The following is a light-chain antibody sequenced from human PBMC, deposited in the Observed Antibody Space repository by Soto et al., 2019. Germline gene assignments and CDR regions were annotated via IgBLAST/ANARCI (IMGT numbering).Light chain of an antibody. Sequence: IQFSQVPSVLSSSVGGTVTITCRASQALSNYLAWYQQKPGKAPDLLIYSASTLQSGVPSRFSGSGSETEFSLTIRALQPEDFATYYCQQLSRYPLTFGGGTKVDIK. CDR1: QALSNY. CDR2: SAS. J-gene: IGKJ4*01. V-gene: IGKV1-9*01. CDR3: QQLSRYPLT.